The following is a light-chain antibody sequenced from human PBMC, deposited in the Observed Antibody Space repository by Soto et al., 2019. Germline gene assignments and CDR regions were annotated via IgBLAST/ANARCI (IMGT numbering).Light chain of an antibody. CDR1: SSNIGSNT. Sequence: QSVLTQPPSASGTPGQRVTISCSGRSSNIGSNTVNWYQQLPGTAPKLLIYSNNQRPSGVPDRFSGSKSGTSASLAISGLQSEDEADYYCAAWDDSLNGNYVFGTGTKVTVL. CDR2: SNN. V-gene: IGLV1-44*01. CDR3: AAWDDSLNGNYV. J-gene: IGLJ1*01.